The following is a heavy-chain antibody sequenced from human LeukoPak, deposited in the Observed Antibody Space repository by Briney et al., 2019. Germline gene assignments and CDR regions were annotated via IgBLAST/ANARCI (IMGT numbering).Heavy chain of an antibody. CDR1: GGSFSDYY. D-gene: IGHD5-18*01. J-gene: IGHJ2*01. CDR3: ARVLYSYGYLWYFDL. V-gene: IGHV4-34*01. Sequence: SETLSLTCTVYGGSFSDYYWSWIRQPPGKGLEWIGEINHGGSTNYNPSLKSRVTISVDTSKNQFSLKLSSVTAADTAVYYCARVLYSYGYLWYFDLWGRGTLVTVSS. CDR2: INHGGST.